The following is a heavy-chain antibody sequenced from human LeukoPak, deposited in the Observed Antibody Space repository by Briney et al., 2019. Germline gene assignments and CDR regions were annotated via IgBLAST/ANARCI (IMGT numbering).Heavy chain of an antibody. Sequence: PGGSLRLSCAASGFTLSDYYMNWVRQAPGKGLEWVSSISSSSSYIYYADSVKGRFTISRDNARNSLYLQMNSLRAEDTAVYYCARGREGIADRWLVEETRWYFVDPWGQGALVTVSS. V-gene: IGHV3-21*01. CDR3: ARGREGIADRWLVEETRWYFVDP. CDR1: GFTLSDYY. D-gene: IGHD6-13*01. J-gene: IGHJ5*02. CDR2: ISSSSSYI.